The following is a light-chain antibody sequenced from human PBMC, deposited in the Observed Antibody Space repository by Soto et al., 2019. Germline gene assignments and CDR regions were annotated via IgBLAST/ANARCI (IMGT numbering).Light chain of an antibody. V-gene: IGKV4-1*01. Sequence: DIVMTQSPDSLAVSLGERATINCKSSQSALSSSNSKNYLAWYQQKPGQPPRLLIYWASTRESGVPDRFSGSGSGTDFTLTISSLQAEDVAVYYCQQYYITPPWTFGQGTKVEIK. CDR3: QQYYITPPWT. J-gene: IGKJ1*01. CDR2: WAS. CDR1: QSALSSSNSKNY.